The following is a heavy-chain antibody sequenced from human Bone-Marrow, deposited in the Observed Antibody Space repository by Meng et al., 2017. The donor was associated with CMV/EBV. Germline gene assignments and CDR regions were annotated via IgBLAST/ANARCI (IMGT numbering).Heavy chain of an antibody. J-gene: IGHJ5*02. CDR1: GGSISSYY. D-gene: IGHD3-3*01. CDR2: MYYSGNT. Sequence: SETLSLTCTVSGGSISSYYWSWIRQPPGKGLRWIGYMYYSGNTNYNPSLKSRVTISVDTSKDQFSLKLSSVTAADTAVYYCARATPNYDFWSGLGNWFDPWGQGTLVTVSS. V-gene: IGHV4-59*01. CDR3: ARATPNYDFWSGLGNWFDP.